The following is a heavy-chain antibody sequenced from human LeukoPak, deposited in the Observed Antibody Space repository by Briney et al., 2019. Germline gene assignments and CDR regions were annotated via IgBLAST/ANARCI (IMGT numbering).Heavy chain of an antibody. CDR2: INHSGST. CDR3: ARGFAYNWFDP. V-gene: IGHV4-34*01. CDR1: GGSFSGYY. Sequence: PSETLSLTCAVYGGSFSGYYWSWIRKPPGKGLEWIGEINHSGSTNYNPSLKSRVTISVDTSKNQFSLKLSSVTAADTAVYYCARGFAYNWFDPWGQGTLVTVSS. J-gene: IGHJ5*02.